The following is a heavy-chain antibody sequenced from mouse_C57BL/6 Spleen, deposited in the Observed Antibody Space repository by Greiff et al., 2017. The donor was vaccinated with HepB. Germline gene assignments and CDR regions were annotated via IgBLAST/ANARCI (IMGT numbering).Heavy chain of an antibody. D-gene: IGHD1-1*01. J-gene: IGHJ4*01. V-gene: IGHV3-1*01. Sequence: VQLQQSGPGMVKPSQSLSLTCTVTGYSITSGYDWHWIRHFPGNKLEWMGYISYSGSTNYNPSLKSRISITHDTSKNHFFLKLNSVTTEDTATYCCARVGLLLSMDYWGQGTSVTVSS. CDR3: ARVGLLLSMDY. CDR1: GYSITSGYD. CDR2: ISYSGST.